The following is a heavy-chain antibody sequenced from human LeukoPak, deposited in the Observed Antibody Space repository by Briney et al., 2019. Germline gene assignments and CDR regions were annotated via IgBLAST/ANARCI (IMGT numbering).Heavy chain of an antibody. Sequence: SETLSLTCTVSGGSISTYYWSWIRQPPGKGLEWIGYIHYSGTTNYNPSLKNRVTISLDTSKNQFSLNLSSVTAAGTAVYYCARMGGYSGYATHWGQGTLVTVSS. CDR3: ARMGGYSGYATH. D-gene: IGHD5-12*01. V-gene: IGHV4-59*08. CDR2: IHYSGTT. CDR1: GGSISTYY. J-gene: IGHJ4*02.